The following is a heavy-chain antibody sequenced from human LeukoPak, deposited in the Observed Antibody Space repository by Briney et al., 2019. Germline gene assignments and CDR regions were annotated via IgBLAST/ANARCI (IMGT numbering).Heavy chain of an antibody. CDR2: ISYDGSNK. D-gene: IGHD3-22*01. J-gene: IGHJ4*02. CDR1: GFTLSSYG. CDR3: AKGDYDSSGYYDY. V-gene: IGHV3-30*18. Sequence: GGSLRLSCAASGFTLSSYGMHWVRQAPGKGLEWVAVISYDGSNKYYADSVKGRFTISRDNSKNTLYLQMNSLRAEDTAVYYCAKGDYDSSGYYDYWGQGTLVTVSS.